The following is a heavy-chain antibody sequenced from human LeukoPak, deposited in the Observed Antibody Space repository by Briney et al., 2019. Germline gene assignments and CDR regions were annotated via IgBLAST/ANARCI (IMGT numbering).Heavy chain of an antibody. CDR2: IYDSGST. CDR1: GGSMSTYC. D-gene: IGHD3-10*01. CDR3: ARRGSGGRSFDY. V-gene: IGHV4-59*08. Sequence: SETLSLTCTVPGGSMSTYCWSWIRQPPGKGLEWIGYIYDSGSTNYNPSLKSRVTISVDTSKNQFSLQLSSVTAADTAVYYCARRGSGGRSFDYWGQGTLVTVSS. J-gene: IGHJ4*02.